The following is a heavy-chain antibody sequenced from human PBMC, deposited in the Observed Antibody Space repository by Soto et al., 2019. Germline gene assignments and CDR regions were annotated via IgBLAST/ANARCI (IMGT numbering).Heavy chain of an antibody. CDR3: ARGGCTNGVWYLSY. J-gene: IGHJ4*02. Sequence: GASPNLCCKASRDSPTCKAISWPRHAPGRGLEWMGCIRAYTANTNYAQKLQGRVTMTTDTSTSTAYMELRSLRSDDTAVYYCARGGCTNGVWYLSYWGEGTLVTVYS. V-gene: IGHV1-18*01. D-gene: IGHD2-8*01. CDR1: RDSPTCKA. CDR2: IRAYTANT.